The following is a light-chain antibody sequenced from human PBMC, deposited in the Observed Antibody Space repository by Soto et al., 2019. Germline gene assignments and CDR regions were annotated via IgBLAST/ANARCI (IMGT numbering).Light chain of an antibody. J-gene: IGKJ4*01. Sequence: RRTKSHYTLPASVGDRVPILCRASQSISSWLAWYQQKPGKAPKLLIYDASSLESGVPSRFSGSGSGTELTLTISSLQPAEFATHYCQQYNTYPPSFGAGIK. V-gene: IGKV1-5*02. CDR1: QSISSW. CDR3: QQYNTYPPS. CDR2: DAS.